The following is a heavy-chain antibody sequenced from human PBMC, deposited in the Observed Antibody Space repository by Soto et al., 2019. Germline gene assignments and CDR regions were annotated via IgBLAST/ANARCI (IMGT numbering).Heavy chain of an antibody. V-gene: IGHV3-23*01. CDR2: IRGSGGST. Sequence: EVQLLESGGGLVQPGGSLRLACAASGFTFSTYAMSWVRQAPGKGLEWVSTIRGSGGSTYYADSVKGRLTISRDNSKNTLYLQMNSLRAEDTAVYYCAKVRFERGSNGLDVWGAGTTVTVSS. CDR1: GFTFSTYA. CDR3: AKVRFERGSNGLDV. J-gene: IGHJ6*04. D-gene: IGHD3-9*01.